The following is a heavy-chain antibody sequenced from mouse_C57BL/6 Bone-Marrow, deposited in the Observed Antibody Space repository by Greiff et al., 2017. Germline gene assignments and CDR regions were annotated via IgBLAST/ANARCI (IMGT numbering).Heavy chain of an antibody. CDR3: ARPFTTVVEWYFDV. V-gene: IGHV1-19*01. CDR2: INPYNGGT. Sequence: EVQLQQSGPVLVKPGASVKMSCKASGYTFTDYYMNWVKQSHGKSLEWIGVINPYNGGTSYNQKFKGKATLTVDKSSSTAYMELNSLTSEDSAVYYGARPFTTVVEWYFDVWGTGTTVTVSS. CDR1: GYTFTDYY. D-gene: IGHD1-1*01. J-gene: IGHJ1*03.